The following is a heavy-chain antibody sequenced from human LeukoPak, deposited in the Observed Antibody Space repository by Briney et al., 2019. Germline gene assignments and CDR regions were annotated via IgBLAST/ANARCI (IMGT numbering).Heavy chain of an antibody. V-gene: IGHV3-23*01. CDR1: GFTFSHSA. CDR2: ISFSGANT. Sequence: GGSLRLSCAASGFTFSHSAMTWVRRAPGRGLEWVSLISFSGANTYSADSVKGRFTISRDNSKDTLFLQMNSLRAEDTAIHYCVRDIELSTWGLGTMVTVSS. D-gene: IGHD3-16*02. CDR3: VRDIELST. J-gene: IGHJ3*01.